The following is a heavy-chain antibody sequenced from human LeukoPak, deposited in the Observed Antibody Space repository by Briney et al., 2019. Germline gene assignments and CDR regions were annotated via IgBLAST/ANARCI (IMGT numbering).Heavy chain of an antibody. D-gene: IGHD3-10*01. V-gene: IGHV1-2*02. Sequence: ASVKVSCKASGYTFTGYYMHWVRQAPGQGLEWVGWINPNSGGTNYAQKLQGRVTMTRDTSISTAYMELSRLRSDDTAVYYCARATYYYGSGSHNWFDPWGQGTLVTVSS. CDR3: ARATYYYGSGSHNWFDP. CDR2: INPNSGGT. J-gene: IGHJ5*02. CDR1: GYTFTGYY.